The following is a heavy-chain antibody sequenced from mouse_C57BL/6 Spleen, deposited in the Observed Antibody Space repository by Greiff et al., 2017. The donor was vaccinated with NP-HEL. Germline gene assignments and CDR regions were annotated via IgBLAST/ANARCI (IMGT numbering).Heavy chain of an antibody. CDR2: ISSGSSTI. V-gene: IGHV5-17*01. CDR3: ARPMGGNSLYAMDY. D-gene: IGHD2-1*01. Sequence: EVQRVESGGGLVKPGGSLKLSCAASGFTFTDYGMHWVRQAPEKGLEWVAYISSGSSTIYYADTVKGRFTISRDNAKNTLFLQMTSLRSEDTAMYYCARPMGGNSLYAMDYWGQGTSVTVSS. CDR1: GFTFTDYG. J-gene: IGHJ4*01.